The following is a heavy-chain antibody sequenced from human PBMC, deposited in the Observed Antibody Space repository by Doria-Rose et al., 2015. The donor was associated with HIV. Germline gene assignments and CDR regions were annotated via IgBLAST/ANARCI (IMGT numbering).Heavy chain of an antibody. V-gene: IGHV2-26*01. Sequence: SGPVLVKLTETLTLTCTVSGVSLSSPGMGVSWIRQPPGKALEWLANIFSDDERSYKTSLKSRLTISRGTSKSQVVLTMTDMDPVDTATYYCARIKSSRWYHKYYFDFWGQGTLVTVSA. CDR1: GVSLSSPGMG. CDR2: IFSDDER. J-gene: IGHJ4*02. D-gene: IGHD6-13*01. CDR3: ARIKSSRWYHKYYFDF.